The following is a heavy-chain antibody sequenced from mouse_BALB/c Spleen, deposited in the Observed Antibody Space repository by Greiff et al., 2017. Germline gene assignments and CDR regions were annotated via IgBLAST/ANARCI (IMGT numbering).Heavy chain of an antibody. Sequence: VQLQQSGAELAKPGASVKMSCKASGYTFTSYWMHWVKQRPGQGLEWIGYINPSTGYTEYNQKFKDKATLTADKSSSTAYMQLSSLTSEDSAVYYCARRTEWFAYWGQGTLVTVSA. CDR1: GYTFTSYW. CDR2: INPSTGYT. J-gene: IGHJ3*01. CDR3: ARRTEWFAY. V-gene: IGHV1-7*01.